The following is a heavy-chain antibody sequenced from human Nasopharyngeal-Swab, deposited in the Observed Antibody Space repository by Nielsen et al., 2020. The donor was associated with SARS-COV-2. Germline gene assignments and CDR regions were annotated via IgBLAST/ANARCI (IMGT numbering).Heavy chain of an antibody. V-gene: IGHV3-7*01. J-gene: IGHJ4*02. CDR3: ARDQFSASSGWDY. CDR1: GFTFSSYW. CDR2: IKQDGSEK. Sequence: LTCAASGFTFSSYWMSWVRQAPGKGLEWVANIKQDGSEKYYVDSVKGRFTISRDNAKNSLYLQMNSLRAEDTAVYYCARDQFSASSGWDYWGQGTLVTVSS. D-gene: IGHD6-19*01.